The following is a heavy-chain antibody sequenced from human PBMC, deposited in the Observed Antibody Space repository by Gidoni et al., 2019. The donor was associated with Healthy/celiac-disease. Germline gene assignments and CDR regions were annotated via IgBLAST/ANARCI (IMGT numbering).Heavy chain of an antibody. CDR2: IYPGDSDP. CDR1: GYSFTSYW. D-gene: IGHD4-17*01. CDR3: ARLVEATVTAPFDY. V-gene: IGHV5-51*03. Sequence: EVQLVQYGAEVNKPGESLKISCKGSGYSFTSYWIGWVRQMPGKGLEGMGIIYPGDSDPRYSPSFQGQVTISADKSISTAYLQWSSLKASDTAMYYCARLVEATVTAPFDYWGQGTLVTVSS. J-gene: IGHJ4*02.